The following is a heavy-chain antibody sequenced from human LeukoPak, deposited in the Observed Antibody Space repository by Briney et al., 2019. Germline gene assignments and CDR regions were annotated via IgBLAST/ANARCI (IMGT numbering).Heavy chain of an antibody. D-gene: IGHD2-15*01. J-gene: IGHJ6*03. V-gene: IGHV3-48*01. CDR3: ARDPLRCSGGSCYYYYYMDV. CDR1: GFTFSSYS. CDR2: ISSSSSTI. Sequence: QPGGSLRLSCAASGFTFSSYSMNWVRQAPGKGLEWVSYISSSSSTIYYADSVKGRFTISRDNAKNSLYLQMNSLRAEDTAVYYCARDPLRCSGGSCYYYYYMDVWGKGTTVAVSS.